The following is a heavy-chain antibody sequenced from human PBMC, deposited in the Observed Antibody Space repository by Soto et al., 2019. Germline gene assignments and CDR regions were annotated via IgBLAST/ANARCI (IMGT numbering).Heavy chain of an antibody. CDR1: GFIFENFR. V-gene: IGHV3-23*01. J-gene: IGHJ5*02. Sequence: VGSLRLSCAPSGFIFENFRISCVRQAPGKGLEWISSISGSGFKKYYAGSVKGRFTISRDNSKSTVYLELNNLSAEDTAVYHCAKNQGVELVPLATVDWFDPWGQGSVVTVSS. CDR2: ISGSGFKK. CDR3: AKNQGVELVPLATVDWFDP. D-gene: IGHD1-26*01.